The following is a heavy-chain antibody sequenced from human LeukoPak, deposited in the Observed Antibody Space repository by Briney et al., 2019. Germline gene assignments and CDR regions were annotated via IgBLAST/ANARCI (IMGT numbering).Heavy chain of an antibody. V-gene: IGHV4-4*07. CDR3: ARDQYYDFWSGYYRGNWFDP. J-gene: IGHJ5*02. D-gene: IGHD3-3*01. CDR1: GGSTSSYY. CDR2: IYTSGST. Sequence: SETLSLTCTVSGGSTSSYYWSWIRQPAGKGLEWIGRIYTSGSTNYNPSLKSRVTMSVDTSKNQFSLKLSSVTAADTAVYYCARDQYYDFWSGYYRGNWFDPWGQGTLVTVSS.